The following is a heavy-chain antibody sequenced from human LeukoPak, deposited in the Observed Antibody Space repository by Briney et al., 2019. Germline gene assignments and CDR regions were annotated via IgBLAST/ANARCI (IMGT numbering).Heavy chain of an antibody. D-gene: IGHD2-15*01. CDR2: IRQDGSEK. V-gene: IGHV3-7*05. Sequence: PGGSPRLSCAASGFTFSSYWMSWVRQAPGKGLEWVANIRQDGSEKHYVDSVKGRFTISRDNAKNSLYLQMNSLRAEDTAVYYCTRDDRVYCSGGSCYGYYFDYWGQGTLVTVSS. CDR3: TRDDRVYCSGGSCYGYYFDY. J-gene: IGHJ4*02. CDR1: GFTFSSYW.